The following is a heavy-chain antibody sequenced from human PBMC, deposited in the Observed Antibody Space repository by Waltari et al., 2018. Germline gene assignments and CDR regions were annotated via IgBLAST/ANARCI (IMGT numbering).Heavy chain of an antibody. Sequence: QVQLQESGPGLVKPSETLSLTCTVSGGSISSYYWRWIRQPPGKGLEWIGYIYYSGSTNYNPSLKSRVTISVDTSKNQFSLKLSSVTAADTAVYYCARVDYSLGGYGMDVWGQGTTVTVSS. CDR2: IYYSGST. J-gene: IGHJ6*02. CDR3: ARVDYSLGGYGMDV. D-gene: IGHD4-17*01. CDR1: GGSISSYY. V-gene: IGHV4-59*01.